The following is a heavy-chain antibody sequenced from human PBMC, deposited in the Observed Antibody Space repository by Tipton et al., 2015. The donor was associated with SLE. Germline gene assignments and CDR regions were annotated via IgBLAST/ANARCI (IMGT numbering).Heavy chain of an antibody. D-gene: IGHD7-27*01. CDR1: GGSMSSYC. V-gene: IGHV4-59*01. J-gene: IGHJ4*02. CDR2: IYDRGTT. CDR3: ASAQLGAWRFDS. Sequence: TLSLTCTVSGGSMSSYCWSWIRQSPRKGLEWIGYIYDRGTTNYNPSLMNRVTISLDTSESQFSLKLTSVTAADTAVYYCASAQLGAWRFDSWGQGTLVTVSP.